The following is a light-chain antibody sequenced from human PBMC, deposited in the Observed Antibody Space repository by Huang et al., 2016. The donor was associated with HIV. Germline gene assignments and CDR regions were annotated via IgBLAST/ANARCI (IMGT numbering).Light chain of an antibody. CDR2: ATS. CDR1: QSIDKN. V-gene: IGKV1-39*01. Sequence: DIQMTQSPSSLSASVGDRVTITCRARQSIDKNLKWHQQKPGKAPKLLISATSNLHSGVPSRFSGRGSSKDFTLTISSLQAEDSATYYCQQSYRPPRTFGQGTKLEI. J-gene: IGKJ2*01. CDR3: QQSYRPPRT.